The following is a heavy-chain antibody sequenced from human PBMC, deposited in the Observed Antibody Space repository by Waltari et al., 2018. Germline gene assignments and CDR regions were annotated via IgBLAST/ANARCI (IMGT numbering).Heavy chain of an antibody. Sequence: EVQLVESGGGLVQPGGSLRLSCAASGFAFSSYWMHWVRQAPGKGLVWVSRINGDGFSTSYADSVKGRFTISRDNLKNTLYLQMNSLGAEDTAVYYCTRFHLSVEPSWGQGTLVTVSS. CDR2: INGDGFST. V-gene: IGHV3-74*01. J-gene: IGHJ5*02. D-gene: IGHD1-1*01. CDR3: TRFHLSVEPS. CDR1: GFAFSSYW.